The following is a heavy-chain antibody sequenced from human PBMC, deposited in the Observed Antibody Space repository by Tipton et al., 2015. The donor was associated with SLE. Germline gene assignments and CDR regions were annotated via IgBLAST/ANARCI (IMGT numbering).Heavy chain of an antibody. CDR2: IYYSGST. V-gene: IGHV4-59*01. CDR1: GGSISSYY. D-gene: IGHD3-10*01. J-gene: IGHJ3*02. CDR3: AGGNYYYGSAAFDI. Sequence: TLSLTCTVSGGSISSYYWSWIRQPPGKGLEWIGYIYYSGSTNYNPSLKSRVTISVDTSKNQFSLKLSSVTAADTAVYYCAGGNYYYGSAAFDIWGQGTMVTVSS.